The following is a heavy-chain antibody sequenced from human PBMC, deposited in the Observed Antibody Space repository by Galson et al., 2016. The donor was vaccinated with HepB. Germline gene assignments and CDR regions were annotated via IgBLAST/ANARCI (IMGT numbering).Heavy chain of an antibody. V-gene: IGHV3-30-3*01. CDR1: GFTFSSFP. D-gene: IGHD3-10*02. CDR2: ISHDGSNK. CDR3: ARGRFQMLFRGGVDS. J-gene: IGHJ5*01. Sequence: SLRLSCAASGFTFSSFPIHWVRQAPGKGLEWVAVISHDGSNKNYIDSVKGRFTISRDDSKNTVYLEMNSLKPEDTAAYYCARGRFQMLFRGGVDSWGRGTLVTVSS.